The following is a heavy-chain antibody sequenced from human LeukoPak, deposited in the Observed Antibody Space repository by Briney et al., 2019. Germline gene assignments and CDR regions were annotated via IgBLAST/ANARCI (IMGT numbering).Heavy chain of an antibody. V-gene: IGHV4-39*01. D-gene: IGHD5-24*01. CDR2: MYYSGNP. J-gene: IGHJ4*02. CDR3: ARLGGSRRWLQTNFDS. Sequence: WVRQAPGKGLEWIGSMYYSGNPYYNPSLKSRVTISVDTSKNQFSLKVSSVTAADTAVYYCARLGGSRRWLQTNFDSWGQGTLVTVSS.